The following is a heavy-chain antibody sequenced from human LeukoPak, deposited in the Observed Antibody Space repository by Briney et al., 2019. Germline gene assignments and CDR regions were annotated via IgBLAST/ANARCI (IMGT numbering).Heavy chain of an antibody. Sequence: SETLSLTCAVYGGSFSGYYWSRIRQPPGKGLEWIGEINHSGSTNYNPSLKSRVTISVDTSKNQFSLKLSSVTAADTAVYYCARGKQWLVRRFFDYWGQGTLVTVSS. CDR3: ARGKQWLVRRFFDY. V-gene: IGHV4-34*01. D-gene: IGHD6-19*01. CDR1: GGSFSGYY. CDR2: INHSGST. J-gene: IGHJ4*02.